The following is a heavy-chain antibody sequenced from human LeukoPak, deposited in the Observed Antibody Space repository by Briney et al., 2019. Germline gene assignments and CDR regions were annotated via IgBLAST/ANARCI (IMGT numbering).Heavy chain of an antibody. V-gene: IGHV1-69*04. D-gene: IGHD1-1*01. CDR3: AREAYKSYVYCYGMDV. J-gene: IGHJ6*02. Sequence: SVKVSCKASGGTFSSYAISRVRQAPAQGLEWMGRIIPIYGIAKYAQKFQGRVTITADKSTSTAYMELSSLRSEDTAVYYCAREAYKSYVYCYGMDVWGQGTTVTVSS. CDR1: GGTFSSYA. CDR2: IIPIYGIA.